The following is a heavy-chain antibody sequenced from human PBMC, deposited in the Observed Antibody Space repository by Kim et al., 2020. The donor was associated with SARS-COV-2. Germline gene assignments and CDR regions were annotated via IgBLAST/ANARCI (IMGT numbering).Heavy chain of an antibody. CDR1: GYSFTSYW. J-gene: IGHJ6*02. D-gene: IGHD3-10*01. CDR3: ARQTYGSGSYIGGMDV. CDR2: IYPGDSDT. V-gene: IGHV5-51*01. Sequence: GESLKISCKGSGYSFTSYWIGWVRQMPGKGLEWMGIIYPGDSDTRYSPSFQGQVTISADKSISTAYLQWSSLKASDTAMYYCARQTYGSGSYIGGMDVWGQGTTVTVSS.